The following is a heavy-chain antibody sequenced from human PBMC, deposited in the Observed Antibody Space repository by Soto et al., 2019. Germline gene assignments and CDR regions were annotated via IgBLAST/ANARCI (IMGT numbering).Heavy chain of an antibody. CDR3: AREPRYCSGGSCSIIGDAFDI. CDR1: GFTVTDIY. V-gene: IGHV3-66*01. D-gene: IGHD2-15*01. J-gene: IGHJ3*02. Sequence: EVQLVESGGGLVQPGGSLRLSCVASGFTVTDIYMNWVRQAPGKGLEWVSFIYKDFTDYADFVKGRFSVSTDSSKNALYLQMDNLSAEDTSVYYCAREPRYCSGGSCSIIGDAFDIWGQGAMVTVSA. CDR2: IYKDFT.